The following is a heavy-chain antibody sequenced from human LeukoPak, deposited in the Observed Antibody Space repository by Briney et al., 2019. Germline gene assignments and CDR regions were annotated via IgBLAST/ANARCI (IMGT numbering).Heavy chain of an antibody. Sequence: GGSLRLSCAASGFTFDDYAMHWVRQAPGKGLEWVSGISWNSGSIGYADSVKGRFTISRDNAKNSLYLQMNSLRAEDTALYYCAKDSAPGYCSSTSCRNWFDPWGQGTLVTVSS. CDR2: ISWNSGSI. V-gene: IGHV3-9*01. J-gene: IGHJ5*02. CDR1: GFTFDDYA. D-gene: IGHD2-2*03. CDR3: AKDSAPGYCSSTSCRNWFDP.